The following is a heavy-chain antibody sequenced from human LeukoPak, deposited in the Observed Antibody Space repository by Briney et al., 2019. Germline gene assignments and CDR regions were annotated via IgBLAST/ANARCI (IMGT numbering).Heavy chain of an antibody. CDR2: ISSSGSTI. Sequence: GGSLRLSCAASGFTFSDYYMSWIRQAPGKGLEWVSYISSSGSTIYYADSVKGRFTISRDNAKNSLYLQMNSLRAEDTAVYYCARGEWLRFFYYYYMDVWGKGTTVTVSS. D-gene: IGHD5-12*01. V-gene: IGHV3-11*04. CDR1: GFTFSDYY. CDR3: ARGEWLRFFYYYYMDV. J-gene: IGHJ6*03.